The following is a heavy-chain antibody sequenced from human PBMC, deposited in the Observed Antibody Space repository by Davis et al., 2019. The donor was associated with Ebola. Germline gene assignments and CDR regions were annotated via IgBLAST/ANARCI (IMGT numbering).Heavy chain of an antibody. CDR3: ARGGAVAGP. CDR1: GGSISSSSYY. CDR2: IYYSGST. J-gene: IGHJ5*02. V-gene: IGHV4-39*01. Sequence: MPSETLSLTCAVSGGSISSSSYYWGWIRQPPGKGLEWFGSIYYSGSTYYNPSLKSRVTISVDTSKNQFSLKLSSVTAADTAVYYCARGGAVAGPWGQGTLVTVSS. D-gene: IGHD6-19*01.